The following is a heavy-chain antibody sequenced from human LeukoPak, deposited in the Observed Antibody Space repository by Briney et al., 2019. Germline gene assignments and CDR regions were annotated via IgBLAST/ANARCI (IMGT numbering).Heavy chain of an antibody. J-gene: IGHJ4*02. CDR1: GFTFNRYA. CDR3: ARDLSERYSTDY. V-gene: IGHV3-30-3*01. CDR2: ISYDGFVK. D-gene: IGHD1-26*01. Sequence: GRSLRLSCAVSGFTFNRYAIHWVRQAPGKGLEWVAFISYDGFVKYYADSVMGRFTISRDNSRNTLDLQMNSLRVEDTAVYYCARDLSERYSTDYWGQGTLVTVSS.